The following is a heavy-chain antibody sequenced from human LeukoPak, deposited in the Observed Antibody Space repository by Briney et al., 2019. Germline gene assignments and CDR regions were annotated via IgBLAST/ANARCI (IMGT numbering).Heavy chain of an antibody. Sequence: SETLSLTCTVSGGSISSSSYYWGWIRQPPGKGLEWIGSIYYSGSTYYNPSLKSRVTISVDTSKNQFSLKLSSVTAADTAVYYCARKRSGIADWGQGTLVTVSS. CDR1: GGSISSSSYY. CDR2: IYYSGST. J-gene: IGHJ4*02. D-gene: IGHD2/OR15-2a*01. CDR3: ARKRSGIAD. V-gene: IGHV4-39*07.